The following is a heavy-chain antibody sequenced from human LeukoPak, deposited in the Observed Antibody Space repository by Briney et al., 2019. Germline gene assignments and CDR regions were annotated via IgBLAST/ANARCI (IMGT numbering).Heavy chain of an antibody. CDR2: IIPIFGTA. CDR3: ARDYIVGATMPLAY. V-gene: IGHV1-69*05. J-gene: IGHJ4*02. D-gene: IGHD1-26*01. CDR1: GGTFSSYA. Sequence: GSSVKVSCKASGGTFSSYAIRWVRQAPGQGLEWMGGIIPIFGTANYAQKFQGRVTITTDESTSTAYMELSSLRSEDTAVYHCARDYIVGATMPLAYWGQGTLVTVSS.